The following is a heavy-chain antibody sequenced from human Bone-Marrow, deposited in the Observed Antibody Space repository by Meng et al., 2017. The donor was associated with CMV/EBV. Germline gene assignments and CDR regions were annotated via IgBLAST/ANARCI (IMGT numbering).Heavy chain of an antibody. CDR1: GYTFTSYG. V-gene: IGHV1-18*01. CDR2: ISAYNGNT. J-gene: IGHJ6*02. Sequence: ASVKVSCKASGYTFTSYGISWVRQAPGQGLEWMGWISAYNGNTNYAQKLQGRVTMTTDTSTSTAYMELRSLRSDDTAVYYCARDGEWELLNGQSYYYYYGMDVWGQGTTVTVSS. CDR3: ARDGEWELLNGQSYYYYYGMDV. D-gene: IGHD1-26*01.